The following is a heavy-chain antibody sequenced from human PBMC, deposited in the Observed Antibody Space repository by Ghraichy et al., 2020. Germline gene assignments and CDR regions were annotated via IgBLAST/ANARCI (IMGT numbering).Heavy chain of an antibody. D-gene: IGHD2-2*01. Sequence: ETLSLTCTVSGGSVSGSAYYWAWFRHSPGKGLEWIGSIYPSGSRYYNPSLESRITISADKSKNQFSLKLNSVTAADTAIYYCARRGNVMPVDAFDIWGQGTMVTVSS. CDR2: IYPSGSR. CDR3: ARRGNVMPVDAFDI. CDR1: GGSVSGSAYY. J-gene: IGHJ3*02. V-gene: IGHV4-39*01.